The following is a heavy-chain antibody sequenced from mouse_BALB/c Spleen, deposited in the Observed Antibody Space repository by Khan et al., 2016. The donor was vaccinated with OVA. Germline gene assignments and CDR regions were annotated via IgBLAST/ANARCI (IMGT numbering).Heavy chain of an antibody. Sequence: QVQLKESGPGLVAPSQNLSITCTVSGFSLTDYGVSWIRQPPGKGLEWLGIIWGGGTTNYNSALSSRLSISKDTSKSQVFLKMNSLQTDDTAMYYSAKGLCSYYFALDYWGQGTAVTVSA. CDR2: IWGGGTT. CDR1: GFSLTDYG. J-gene: IGHJ4*01. CDR3: AKGLCSYYFALDY. D-gene: IGHD2-2*01. V-gene: IGHV2-6-5*01.